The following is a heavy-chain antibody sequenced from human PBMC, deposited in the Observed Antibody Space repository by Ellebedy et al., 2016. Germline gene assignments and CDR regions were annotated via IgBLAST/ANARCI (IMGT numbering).Heavy chain of an antibody. CDR3: AREGNYGTSMDPFDI. D-gene: IGHD4-17*01. CDR1: GFTFSTYE. V-gene: IGHV3-13*05. CDR2: IGTAGNP. J-gene: IGHJ3*02. Sequence: GGSLRLSCAASGFTFSTYEMHWVRQPTGKGLEWVSAIGTAGNPFYTDSVKGRFTISRENAKNSFYLQMNSLRAGDTAVYYCAREGNYGTSMDPFDIWGQGTMVTVSS.